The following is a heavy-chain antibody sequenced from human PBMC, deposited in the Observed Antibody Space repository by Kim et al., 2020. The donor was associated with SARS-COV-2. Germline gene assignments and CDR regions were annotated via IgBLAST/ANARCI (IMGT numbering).Heavy chain of an antibody. Sequence: GGSLRLSCAASGFTFSSYAMHWVRQAPGKGLEWVAVISYDGSNKYYADSVKGRFIISRDNSKKTLYLQMNSLRAEDTAVYYCARGRYYYDSSGYYFDAFDIWGQGTMVTVSS. CDR1: GFTFSSYA. CDR3: ARGRYYYDSSGYYFDAFDI. CDR2: ISYDGSNK. V-gene: IGHV3-30*04. D-gene: IGHD3-22*01. J-gene: IGHJ3*02.